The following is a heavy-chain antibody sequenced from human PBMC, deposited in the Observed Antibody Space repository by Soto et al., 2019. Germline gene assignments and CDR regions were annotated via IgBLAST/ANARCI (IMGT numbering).Heavy chain of an antibody. J-gene: IGHJ3*02. D-gene: IGHD3-10*01. CDR1: GDSVSSNSAA. V-gene: IGHV6-1*01. CDR2: TYYRSKWYN. Sequence: SQTLSLPCAISGDSVSSNSAAWNWIRQSPSRGLEWLGRTYYRSKWYNDYAVSVKSRITIHPDTSKNQFSLQLNSVTHEDTAVYYCTIVRGIIGAFDIWGQETMV. CDR3: TIVRGIIGAFDI.